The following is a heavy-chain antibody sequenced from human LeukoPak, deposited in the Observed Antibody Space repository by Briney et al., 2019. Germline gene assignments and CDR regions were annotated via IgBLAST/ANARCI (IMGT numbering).Heavy chain of an antibody. Sequence: GGSLRLSCAASGFTFSSAWMSWVRQAPGKGLEWVGRIKSNIDGGTTHYAAPVKGRFTISRDDSKNTLYLHMNSLRDEDTAVYYCARDRPYSSGEFDYWGQGTLVTVSS. D-gene: IGHD6-19*01. CDR3: ARDRPYSSGEFDY. V-gene: IGHV3-15*01. CDR1: GFTFSSAW. CDR2: IKSNIDGGTT. J-gene: IGHJ4*02.